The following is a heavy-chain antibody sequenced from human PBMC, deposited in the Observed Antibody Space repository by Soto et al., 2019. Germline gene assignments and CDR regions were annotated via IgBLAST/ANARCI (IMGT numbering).Heavy chain of an antibody. V-gene: IGHV3-23*01. D-gene: IGHD3-22*01. CDR3: AKGRGSGYYYANVFDY. CDR1: GFTFSSYA. J-gene: IGHJ4*02. CDR2: ISGSGGST. Sequence: EVXLLXSXGGLVQPGGSLRXXCAASGFTFSSYAMSWVRQAPGKGLXXXSAISGSGGSTYYADSVKGRFTISXXXXXXXXXXXXXXXXXXXTAVYYCAKGRGSGYYYANVFDYWGQGTLVTVSS.